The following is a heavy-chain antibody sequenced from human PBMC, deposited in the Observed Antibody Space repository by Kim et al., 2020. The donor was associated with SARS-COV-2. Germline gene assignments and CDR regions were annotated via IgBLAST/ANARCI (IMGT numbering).Heavy chain of an antibody. CDR3: ARDTGETGANWFDP. V-gene: IGHV1-18*04. Sequence: ASVKVSCKASGYIFTSYGISWVRQAPGQGLEWMGWISGSNGNTYYAQKLQDRVTMTTDTSTSTAYMELRSLRPDDTAVYYCARDTGETGANWFDPWGQGTLVTVSS. D-gene: IGHD3-10*01. J-gene: IGHJ5*02. CDR2: ISGSNGNT. CDR1: GYIFTSYG.